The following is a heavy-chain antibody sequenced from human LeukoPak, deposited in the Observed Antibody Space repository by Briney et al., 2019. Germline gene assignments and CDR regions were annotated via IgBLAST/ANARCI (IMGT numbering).Heavy chain of an antibody. CDR3: ARDPSYCSSTNCYVGSPLYYYYPMDV. Sequence: PGGSLRISCAASGFTFSTSGMHWVRQAPGKGLEWVAVIWFDGSNKHYADSVKGRFSISRDNSENTLYLQMNSLRAEDTAVYYCARDPSYCSSTNCYVGSPLYYYYPMDVWGQGTTVTVSS. CDR1: GFTFSTSG. J-gene: IGHJ6*02. V-gene: IGHV3-33*01. CDR2: IWFDGSNK. D-gene: IGHD2-2*01.